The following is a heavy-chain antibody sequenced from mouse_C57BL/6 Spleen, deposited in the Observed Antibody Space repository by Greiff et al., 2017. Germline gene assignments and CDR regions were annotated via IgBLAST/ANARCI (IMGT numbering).Heavy chain of an antibody. V-gene: IGHV1-26*01. Sequence: EVQLQQSGPELVKPGASVKISCKASGYTFTDYYMNWVKQSHGKSLEWIGDINPNNGGTSYNQKFKGKATLTVDKSSSTAYMQLSSLTSEDSAVYYCAIRYDYDFDFDYWGQGTTRTGSS. D-gene: IGHD2-4*01. CDR1: GYTFTDYY. CDR3: AIRYDYDFDFDY. J-gene: IGHJ2*01. CDR2: INPNNGGT.